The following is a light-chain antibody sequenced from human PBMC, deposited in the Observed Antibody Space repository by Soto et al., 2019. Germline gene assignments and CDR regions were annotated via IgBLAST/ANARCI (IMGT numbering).Light chain of an antibody. CDR1: QSISSW. V-gene: IGKV1-5*03. Sequence: DIQMTQSPSTLSASVGDRVTITCRASQSISSWLAWYQQKPGKAPTLLIYKASSLESGVPTRFSGSGSGKEFTRTISSLQPDDFATYYCQQYNSYRTFGQGTKVEIK. J-gene: IGKJ1*01. CDR2: KAS. CDR3: QQYNSYRT.